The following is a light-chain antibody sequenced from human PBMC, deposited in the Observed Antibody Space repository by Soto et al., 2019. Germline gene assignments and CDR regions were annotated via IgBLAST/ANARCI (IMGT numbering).Light chain of an antibody. CDR1: QDIGGR. Sequence: DSQVPGSRRSVSATVGDRITITCRASQDIGGRLAWFQQKPGKAPQYLIQAASILQGGVPSRFSGSGSGTEFILTINNLQPEDFASYFCLPVYSFPRTFGLGTKV. CDR2: AAS. V-gene: IGKV1-12*01. CDR3: LPVYSFPRT. J-gene: IGKJ1*01.